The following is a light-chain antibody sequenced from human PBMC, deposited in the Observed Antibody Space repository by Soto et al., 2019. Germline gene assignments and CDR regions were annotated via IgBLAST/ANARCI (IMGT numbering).Light chain of an antibody. Sequence: IEMTQSPSSLSASVGDRVTITCRASQTISRYLNWYQQRPGKAPNLLIYSASSLQSGVPSRFSGSGSGTEFTLTISSLQPDDFATYYCQQYGTFGQGTKVDIK. J-gene: IGKJ1*01. V-gene: IGKV1-39*01. CDR3: QQYGT. CDR1: QTISRY. CDR2: SAS.